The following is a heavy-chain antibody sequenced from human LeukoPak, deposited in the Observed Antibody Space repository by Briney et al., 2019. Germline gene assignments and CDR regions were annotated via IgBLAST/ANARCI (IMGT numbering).Heavy chain of an antibody. V-gene: IGHV5-51*01. CDR3: ARQEYCSGGSCYTWFDP. D-gene: IGHD2-15*01. Sequence: GESLKISCKGSGYSFISYWIGWVRQMPGKGLEWMGIIYPADSDIRYSPSFQGQVTISADKSISTAYLQWSSLKASDTAMYYCARQEYCSGGSCYTWFDPWGQGTLVTVSS. CDR1: GYSFISYW. J-gene: IGHJ5*02. CDR2: IYPADSDI.